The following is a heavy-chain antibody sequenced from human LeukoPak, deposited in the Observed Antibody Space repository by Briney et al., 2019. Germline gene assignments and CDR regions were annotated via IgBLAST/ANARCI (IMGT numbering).Heavy chain of an antibody. J-gene: IGHJ6*02. V-gene: IGHV3-30-3*01. CDR2: ISYDGSNK. D-gene: IGHD3-3*01. Sequence: GGSLRLSCAASGFTFSSYAMHWVRQAPGKGLEWVAVISYDGSNKYYADSVKGRFTISRDNSKNTLYLQMNSLRAEDTAVYYCARADYDFWSGYYKDYYYYGMDVWGQGTTVTVSS. CDR3: ARADYDFWSGYYKDYYYYGMDV. CDR1: GFTFSSYA.